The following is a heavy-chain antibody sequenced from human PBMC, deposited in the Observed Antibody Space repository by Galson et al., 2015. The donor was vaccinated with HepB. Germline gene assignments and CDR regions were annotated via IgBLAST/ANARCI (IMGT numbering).Heavy chain of an antibody. J-gene: IGHJ4*02. CDR2: ISGSGGST. V-gene: IGHV3-23*01. Sequence: SLRLSCAASGFTFSSYAMTWVRQAPGKGLEWVSTISGSGGSTHYADSVKGRFTVSRDNSKNTLYPQMNSLRAEDTAIYYCAKEYNNGWFYFDYRGQGTLVTVSS. CDR1: GFTFSSYA. D-gene: IGHD6-19*01. CDR3: AKEYNNGWFYFDY.